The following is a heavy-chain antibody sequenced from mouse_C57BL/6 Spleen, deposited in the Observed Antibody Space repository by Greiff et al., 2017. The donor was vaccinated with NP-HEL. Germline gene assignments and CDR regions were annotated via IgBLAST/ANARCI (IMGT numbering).Heavy chain of an antibody. J-gene: IGHJ4*01. D-gene: IGHD1-1*01. CDR3: ARESITAVVANYAMDY. CDR2: ILPGSGST. CDR1: GYTFTGYW. Sequence: VQLQQSGAELMKPGASVKLSCKATGYTFTGYWIEWVKQRPGHGLEWIGEILPGSGSTNYNEKFKGKATFTADTSSNTAYMQLSSLTTEDSAIYYCARESITAVVANYAMDYWGQGTSVTVSS. V-gene: IGHV1-9*01.